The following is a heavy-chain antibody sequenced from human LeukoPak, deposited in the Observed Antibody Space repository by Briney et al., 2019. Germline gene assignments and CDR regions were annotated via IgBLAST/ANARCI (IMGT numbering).Heavy chain of an antibody. V-gene: IGHV3-30*18. CDR2: ISYDGSNK. J-gene: IGHJ4*02. CDR3: AKSRGCSSTSCLVDY. CDR1: GFTFSSYG. Sequence: GRSLRLSCAASGFTFSSYGMHWVSQAPGQRMEWVAVISYDGSNKYYADSVKGRFTISRDNSKNTLYLQMNSLRAEDTAVYYCAKSRGCSSTSCLVDYWGQGTLVTVSS. D-gene: IGHD2-2*01.